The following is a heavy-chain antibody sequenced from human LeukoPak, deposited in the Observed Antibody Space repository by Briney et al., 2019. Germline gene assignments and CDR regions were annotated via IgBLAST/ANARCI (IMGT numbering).Heavy chain of an antibody. CDR2: IYYSGST. CDR3: ARGGAAAGPYAFDI. CDR1: GGSISSYY. D-gene: IGHD6-13*01. J-gene: IGHJ3*02. V-gene: IGHV4-59*12. Sequence: SETLSLTCTVSGGSISSYYWSWIRQPPGKGLEWIGYIYYSGSTNYNPSLKSRVTISVDTSKNQFSLKLSSVTAADTAVYYCARGGAAAGPYAFDIWGQGTMVTVSS.